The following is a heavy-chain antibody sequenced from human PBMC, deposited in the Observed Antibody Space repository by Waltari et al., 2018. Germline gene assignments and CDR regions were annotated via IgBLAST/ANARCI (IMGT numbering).Heavy chain of an antibody. V-gene: IGHV4-34*01. D-gene: IGHD3-3*01. CDR2: INHSGST. Sequence: QVQLQQWGAGLLKPSETLSLTCAVYGGSFSGYYWRWIRQTPGKGLAWIGEINHSGSTNYNPSLKGRVTISVDTSKNQFSLKLSSVTAADTAVYYCARGRFRGGLFGVVRHYYYYGMDVWGQGTTVTVSS. J-gene: IGHJ6*02. CDR3: ARGRFRGGLFGVVRHYYYYGMDV. CDR1: GGSFSGYY.